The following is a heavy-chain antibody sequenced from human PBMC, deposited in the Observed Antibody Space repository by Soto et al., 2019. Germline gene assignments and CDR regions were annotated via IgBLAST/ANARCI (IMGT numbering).Heavy chain of an antibody. CDR2: IYHSGST. CDR3: ARALYYGSGTWAFDY. CDR1: SGSISSSNW. V-gene: IGHV4-4*02. J-gene: IGHJ4*02. Sequence: SETLSLTCAVSSGSISSSNWWSWVRQPPGKGLEWIGEIYHSGSTNYNPSLKSRVTISVDKSKNQFSLKLSSVTAADTAVYYCARALYYGSGTWAFDYWGQGTLVTVSS. D-gene: IGHD3-10*01.